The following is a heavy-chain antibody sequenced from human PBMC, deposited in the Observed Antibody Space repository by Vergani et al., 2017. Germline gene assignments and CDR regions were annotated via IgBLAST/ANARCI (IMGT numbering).Heavy chain of an antibody. CDR1: GFTFSDYY. CDR2: ISSSSSYT. J-gene: IGHJ6*02. Sequence: QVQLVESGGGLVKPGGSLRLSCAASGFTFSDYYMSWIRQAPGKGLEWVSYISSSSSYTNYAGSVKGRFTISRDNAKNSLYLQMNSLRAEDTAVYYCATQHCSGGSCYYYYYGMDVWGQGTTVTVSS. D-gene: IGHD2-15*01. V-gene: IGHV3-11*06. CDR3: ATQHCSGGSCYYYYYGMDV.